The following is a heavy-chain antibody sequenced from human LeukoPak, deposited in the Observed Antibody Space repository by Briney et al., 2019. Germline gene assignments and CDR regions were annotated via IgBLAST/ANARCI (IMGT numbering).Heavy chain of an antibody. Sequence: GGSLRLSCAASGFTVSSNYMSWVRQAPGKGLEWVSVIYSGGSTYYADSVKGRFTISRDNSKNTLYLQMNSLRAEDTAVYYCARGYQLLFNFDYWGQGTLVTVSS. D-gene: IGHD2-2*01. V-gene: IGHV3-53*01. CDR2: IYSGGST. CDR3: ARGYQLLFNFDY. CDR1: GFTVSSNY. J-gene: IGHJ4*02.